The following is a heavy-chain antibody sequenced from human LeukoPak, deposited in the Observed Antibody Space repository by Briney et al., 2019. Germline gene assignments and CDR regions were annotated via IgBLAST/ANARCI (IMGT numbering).Heavy chain of an antibody. J-gene: IGHJ4*02. D-gene: IGHD1-26*01. Sequence: SETLSLTCTVSGGSISSYYWSWIRQAPGKGLEWIGYIYYSGNTNTYNPSLKSRATISFYTSRKYFSLELRSVTAADTAVYYCARGGSYGAYLDYWGQGALVIVSS. CDR1: GGSISSYY. CDR3: ARGGSYGAYLDY. CDR2: IYYSGNT. V-gene: IGHV4-59*01.